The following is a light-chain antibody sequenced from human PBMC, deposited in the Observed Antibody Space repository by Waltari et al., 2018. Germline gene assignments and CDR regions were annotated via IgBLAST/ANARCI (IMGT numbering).Light chain of an antibody. CDR1: QSVSSY. CDR2: DAS. J-gene: IGKJ4*01. V-gene: IGKV3-11*01. Sequence: EIVLTQSPATLSLSPGETATLSCRASQSVSSYLAWYQQQPGQAPRLLIYDASNRATGIPARFSGSGSGTEFTLTISSLEPEDFAVYYCQQRRIWLTFGGGTKVEIK. CDR3: QQRRIWLT.